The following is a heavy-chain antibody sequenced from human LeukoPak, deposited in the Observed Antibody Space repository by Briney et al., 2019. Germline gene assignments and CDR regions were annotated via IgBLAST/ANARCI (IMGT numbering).Heavy chain of an antibody. CDR1: GFTFSTYA. D-gene: IGHD3-10*01. Sequence: GGSLRLSCAASGFTFSTYALHWIRQAPGKGLEWVAAITSDGSKKYYADSVKGRFTISRDNSKNTLYVQMNSLRADDTAVYFCARASLQYFDSGTYSLDVFDIWGQGTMVTVSS. CDR2: ITSDGSKK. CDR3: ARASLQYFDSGTYSLDVFDI. J-gene: IGHJ3*02. V-gene: IGHV3-30-3*01.